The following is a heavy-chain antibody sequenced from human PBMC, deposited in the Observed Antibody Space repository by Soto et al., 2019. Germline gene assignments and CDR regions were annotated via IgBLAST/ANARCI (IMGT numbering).Heavy chain of an antibody. CDR3: ASFYDGSGYFFGDLDY. Sequence: QVQLQESGPGLVKPSQTLSLTCTVSGGAINSGDYYWSWIRQPPGKGLEWIGYIYYSGTTYYSPSLRSRLTISLDTSKNQSSLTLTSVTAADTAVYYCASFYDGSGYFFGDLDYWGRGTLVTVSS. J-gene: IGHJ4*02. CDR1: GGAINSGDYY. CDR2: IYYSGTT. V-gene: IGHV4-30-4*01. D-gene: IGHD3-22*01.